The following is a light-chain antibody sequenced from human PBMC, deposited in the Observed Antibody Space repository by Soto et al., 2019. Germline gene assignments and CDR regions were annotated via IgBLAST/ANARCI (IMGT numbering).Light chain of an antibody. CDR2: KAS. V-gene: IGKV1-5*03. CDR1: QSISSW. Sequence: DSQMTQSPSTLSASVGDRVTSTCRASQSISSWLAWYQQKPGKAPKLLIYKASSLQSGVPSRFSGSGSGTDFTLTISSLQPDDFAMYYCQQYNPYSRTFGQGTKVDI. J-gene: IGKJ1*01. CDR3: QQYNPYSRT.